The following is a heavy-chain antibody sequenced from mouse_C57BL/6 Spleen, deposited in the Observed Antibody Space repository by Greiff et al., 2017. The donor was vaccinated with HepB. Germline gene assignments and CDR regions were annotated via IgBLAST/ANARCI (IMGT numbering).Heavy chain of an antibody. J-gene: IGHJ2*01. CDR2: IDPETGGT. CDR1: GYTFTDYE. V-gene: IGHV1-15*01. Sequence: VQRVESGAELVRPGASVTLSCKASGYTFTDYEMHWVKQTPVHGLEWIGAIDPETGGTAYNQKFKGKAILTADKSSSTAYMELRSLTSEDSAVYYCTRGGGGFYYWGQGTTLTVSS. CDR3: TRGGGGFYY.